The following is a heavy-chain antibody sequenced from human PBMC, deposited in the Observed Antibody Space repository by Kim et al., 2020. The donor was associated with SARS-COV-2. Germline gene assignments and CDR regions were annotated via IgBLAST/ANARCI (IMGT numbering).Heavy chain of an antibody. Sequence: FQGHVTISADKSISTAYLQWSSLKASDTAMYYCARHDYYDSSGYSNFDYWGQGTLVTVSS. CDR3: ARHDYYDSSGYSNFDY. J-gene: IGHJ4*02. V-gene: IGHV5-10-1*01. D-gene: IGHD3-22*01.